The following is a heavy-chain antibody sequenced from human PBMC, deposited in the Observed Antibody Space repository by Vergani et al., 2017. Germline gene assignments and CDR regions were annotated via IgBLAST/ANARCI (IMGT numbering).Heavy chain of an antibody. J-gene: IGHJ4*02. Sequence: EVQLLESGGGLVQPGGSLRLSCAASGFTFTFFGMSWVRQAPGKGLEWVSSINNDGTTTHYADSVKGRFTISRDNSESTLYVQMNSLGAEDTAIYYCAKDSRRTSGWDYFDFWGQGTLVTVSS. CDR1: GFTFTFFG. V-gene: IGHV3-23*01. D-gene: IGHD6-19*01. CDR3: AKDSRRTSGWDYFDF. CDR2: INNDGTTT.